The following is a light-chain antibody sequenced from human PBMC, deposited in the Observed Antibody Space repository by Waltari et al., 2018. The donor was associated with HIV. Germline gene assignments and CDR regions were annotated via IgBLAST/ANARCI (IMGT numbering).Light chain of an antibody. CDR2: WAS. CDR3: QQYFSLPPT. CDR1: RTVLYHSDNKNY. V-gene: IGKV4-1*01. J-gene: IGKJ4*01. Sequence: DIVMTQSPDSLAVSLGETVSINCKSSRTVLYHSDNKNYLAWYQNKLEPAPKVLISWASTREVMVPSSIPALGVPERFSGSGSGTNFSLTISGLQEDDVAIYYCQQYFSLPPTFGGGTRVERK.